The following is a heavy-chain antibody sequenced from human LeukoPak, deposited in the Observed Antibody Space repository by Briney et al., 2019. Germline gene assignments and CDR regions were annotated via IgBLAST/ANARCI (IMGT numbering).Heavy chain of an antibody. J-gene: IGHJ4*02. CDR1: GFTFSSYA. CDR3: AKLGSVAGRYYFDY. CDR2: ISGSGGST. D-gene: IGHD6-19*01. Sequence: GGSLRLSCADSGFTFSSYAMSWVRQAPGKGLEWVSAISGSGGSTYYADSVKGRFTISRDNSKNTLYLQMNSLRAEDTAVYYCAKLGSVAGRYYFDYWGQGTLVTVSS. V-gene: IGHV3-23*01.